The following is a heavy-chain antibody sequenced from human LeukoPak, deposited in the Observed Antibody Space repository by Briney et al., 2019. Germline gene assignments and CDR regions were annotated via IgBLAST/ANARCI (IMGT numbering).Heavy chain of an antibody. J-gene: IGHJ4*02. V-gene: IGHV3-66*01. Sequence: GGSLTLSCAASGFTVSSNSMSWVRQAPGKGLEWVSIIYSGGSTNYADSVKGRFTISRDNSRNTLYLQMTSLRAEDTAVSYCARDDEWGQGTLVTVSS. CDR1: GFTVSSNS. CDR2: IYSGGST. CDR3: ARDDE.